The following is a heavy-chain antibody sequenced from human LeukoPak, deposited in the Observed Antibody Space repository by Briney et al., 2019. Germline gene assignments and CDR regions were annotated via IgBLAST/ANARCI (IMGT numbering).Heavy chain of an antibody. Sequence: TPSGTLSLTCAVSGDSITSHSWWSWVRQPPGKGLEWIGEVHHGGASNYDPSLESRVTISVDKSKNRFSLNLRSVTAADTATYYCASHVTVLGTRGFDFWGRGTLVTVS. J-gene: IGHJ4*02. CDR2: VHHGGAS. CDR3: ASHVTVLGTRGFDF. V-gene: IGHV4-4*02. D-gene: IGHD6-19*01. CDR1: GDSITSHSW.